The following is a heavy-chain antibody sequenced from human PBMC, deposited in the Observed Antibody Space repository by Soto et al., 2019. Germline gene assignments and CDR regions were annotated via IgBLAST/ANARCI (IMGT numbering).Heavy chain of an antibody. Sequence: QVQLVQSGAEVKKPGASVKVSCKASGYTFTSYDINWVRQATGQGLEWMGWMSPGSGNTGSPHRFQGLVTMTRNTSRSRAYRKLSTLRSEDMAVDYCARRALAGHTFDPWGQGTLVTVSS. J-gene: IGHJ5*02. D-gene: IGHD6-19*01. V-gene: IGHV1-8*01. CDR3: ARRALAGHTFDP. CDR1: GYTFTSYD. CDR2: MSPGSGNT.